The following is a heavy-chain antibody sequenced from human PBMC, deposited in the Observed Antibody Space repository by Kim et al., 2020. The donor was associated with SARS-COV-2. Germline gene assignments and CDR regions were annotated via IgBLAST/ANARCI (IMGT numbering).Heavy chain of an antibody. Sequence: SETLSLTCTVSGGSISSYYWSWIRQPPGKGLEWIGYIYYSGSTNYNPSLKSRVTISVDTSKNQFSLKLSSVTAADTAVYYCARGVFQHSSFDYWGQGTLVTVSS. V-gene: IGHV4-59*01. CDR3: ARGVFQHSSFDY. J-gene: IGHJ4*02. D-gene: IGHD6-6*01. CDR2: IYYSGST. CDR1: GGSISSYY.